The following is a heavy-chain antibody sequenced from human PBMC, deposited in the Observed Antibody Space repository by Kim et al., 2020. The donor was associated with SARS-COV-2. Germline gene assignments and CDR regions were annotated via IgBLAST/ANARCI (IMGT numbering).Heavy chain of an antibody. J-gene: IGHJ4*02. V-gene: IGHV3-30*01. CDR3: ARGSGYYQPGDY. CDR2: K. Sequence: KYSADSGKGRFTISRANSKNTLYLQMNSLGAEDTAVYYCARGSGYYQPGDYWGQGTLVTVSS. D-gene: IGHD3-22*01.